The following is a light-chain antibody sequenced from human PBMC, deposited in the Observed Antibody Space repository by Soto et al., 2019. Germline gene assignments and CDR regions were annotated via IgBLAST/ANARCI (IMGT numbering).Light chain of an antibody. CDR2: AAS. Sequence: EIVMTQSPATLSVSPGERATLSCRAGQSVITNLAWYQQKSGQAPRLLIYAASTRATDIPARFSGSGSGTEFTLTISNLQSEDFVVYYCQQYNNWPSTFGQGTKVDIK. CDR3: QQYNNWPST. J-gene: IGKJ1*01. CDR1: QSVITN. V-gene: IGKV3-15*01.